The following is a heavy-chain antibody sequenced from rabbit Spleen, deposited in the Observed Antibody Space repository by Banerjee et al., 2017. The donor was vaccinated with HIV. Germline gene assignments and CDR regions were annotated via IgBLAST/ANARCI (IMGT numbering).Heavy chain of an antibody. Sequence: QEQLVASGGGLVQPGGSLQLSCKASGFDFSGYGVCWVRQAPGKGLEWIGYIDPGFGSTSNGGGVNGRCAISSHTAQNTLYLQLNRLTATDTATYFCVIDLGYDGYTGYDYAGFNLWGPGTLVTVS. CDR3: VIDLGYDGYTGYDYAGFNL. CDR2: IDPGFGST. V-gene: IGHV1S47*01. J-gene: IGHJ4*01. D-gene: IGHD6-1*01. CDR1: GFDFSGYG.